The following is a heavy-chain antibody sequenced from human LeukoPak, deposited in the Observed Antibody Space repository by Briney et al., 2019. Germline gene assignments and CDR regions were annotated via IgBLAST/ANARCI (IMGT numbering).Heavy chain of an antibody. Sequence: GRSLRLSCAASGFTFSSCAMHWVRQAPGKGLGWVAVISYDGSNKYYADSVKGRFTISRDDSKNTLYLQMNSLRAEDTAVYYCHYDILTGYSILDYWGQGTLVTVSS. CDR3: HYDILTGYSILDY. CDR2: ISYDGSNK. CDR1: GFTFSSCA. J-gene: IGHJ4*02. D-gene: IGHD3-9*01. V-gene: IGHV3-30*04.